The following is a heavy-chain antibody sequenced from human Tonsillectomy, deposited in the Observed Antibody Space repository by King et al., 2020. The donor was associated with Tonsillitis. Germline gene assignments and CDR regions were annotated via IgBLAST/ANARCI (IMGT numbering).Heavy chain of an antibody. CDR1: GYSFTSYW. Sequence: QLVQSGAEVKKPGESLKIYCKGSGYSFTSYWIGWVRQMPGKGLEWMGIIYPGDSDTRYSPSFQGQVTISADKSISTAYLQWSSLKASDTAMYYCARRREPQYYYDRSDAFDIWGQGTMLTVSS. J-gene: IGHJ3*02. CDR3: ARRREPQYYYDRSDAFDI. V-gene: IGHV5-51*01. CDR2: IYPGDSDT. D-gene: IGHD3-22*01.